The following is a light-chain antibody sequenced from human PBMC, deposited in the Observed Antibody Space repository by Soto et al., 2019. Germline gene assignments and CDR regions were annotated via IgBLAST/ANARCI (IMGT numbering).Light chain of an antibody. CDR2: EGN. V-gene: IGLV2-23*01. CDR1: SSNVGRYNL. CDR3: CSFAGDNTYV. J-gene: IGLJ1*01. Sequence: ALTQPASVSGSPGQSITISCSGTSSNVGRYNLVSWYQQHPGKAPKLMLYEGNKRPSGVSDRFSGSKTDNTASLTISGLQAEDEADYYCCSFAGDNTYVFGTGTKVTVL.